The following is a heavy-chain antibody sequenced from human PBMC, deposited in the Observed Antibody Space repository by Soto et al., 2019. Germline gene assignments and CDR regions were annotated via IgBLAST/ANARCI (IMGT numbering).Heavy chain of an antibody. Sequence: LRLSCAASGFTFSSYGMHWVRQAPGKGLEWVAVISYDGSNKYYADSVKGRFTISRDNSKNTLYLQMNSLRAEDTAVYYCAKESYGSNYYGMDVWGQGTTVTVSS. D-gene: IGHD1-26*01. V-gene: IGHV3-30*18. CDR2: ISYDGSNK. CDR3: AKESYGSNYYGMDV. CDR1: GFTFSSYG. J-gene: IGHJ6*02.